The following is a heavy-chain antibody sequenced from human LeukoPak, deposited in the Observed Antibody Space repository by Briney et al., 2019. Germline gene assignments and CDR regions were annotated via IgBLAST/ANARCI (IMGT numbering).Heavy chain of an antibody. V-gene: IGHV4-31*03. CDR2: IYYSGST. CDR1: GGSISSGGYY. CDR3: ARVRYYDILTGYPFDY. D-gene: IGHD3-9*01. Sequence: SETPSLTCTVSGGSISSGGYYWSWIRQHPGKGLEWIGYIYYSGSTYYNPSLKSRVTISVDTSKNQFSLKLSSVTAADTAVYYCARVRYYDILTGYPFDYWGQGTLVTVSS. J-gene: IGHJ4*02.